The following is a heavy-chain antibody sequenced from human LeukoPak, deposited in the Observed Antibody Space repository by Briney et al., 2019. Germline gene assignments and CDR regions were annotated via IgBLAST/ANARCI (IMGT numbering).Heavy chain of an antibody. Sequence: ASVKVSCKASGYTFTTYDMNWVRQAPGQGLEWMGWINTNTGSPTYAPGSTGRSVFSLDTSVSTAYLQISSLKAEDTAVYYCARKISPDFDYWGQGTLVTVSS. CDR1: GYTFTTYD. J-gene: IGHJ4*02. D-gene: IGHD2/OR15-2a*01. CDR3: ARKISPDFDY. V-gene: IGHV7-4-1*02. CDR2: INTNTGSP.